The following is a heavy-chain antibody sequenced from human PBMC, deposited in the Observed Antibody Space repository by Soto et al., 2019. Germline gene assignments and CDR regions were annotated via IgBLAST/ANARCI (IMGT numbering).Heavy chain of an antibody. CDR3: ARDLDSGHDY. V-gene: IGHV4-61*01. D-gene: IGHD1-26*01. J-gene: IGHJ4*02. CDR1: GGSVSSGSYY. Sequence: QVQLQESGPGLVKPSETLSLTCTVSGGSVSSGSYYWSWIRQPPGKGLEWIGYIYYSGSTNYNPSRKSRVTISVDTSKNQFSLKLSSVTAADTAVYYCARDLDSGHDYWGQGTLVTVSS. CDR2: IYYSGST.